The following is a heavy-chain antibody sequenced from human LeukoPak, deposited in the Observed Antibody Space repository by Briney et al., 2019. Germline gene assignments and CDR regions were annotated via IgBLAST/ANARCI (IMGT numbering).Heavy chain of an antibody. CDR3: ARVTSGGDYYGMDV. Sequence: SETLSLTCTVSGGSISSYYWSWIRQPPGRGLECIGYIYYSGSTNYNPSLKSRVTISVDTSKNQFSLKVSSVTAADTAVYYCARVTSGGDYYGMDVWGQGTTVTVSS. CDR1: GGSISSYY. CDR2: IYYSGST. V-gene: IGHV4-59*01. D-gene: IGHD2-15*01. J-gene: IGHJ6*02.